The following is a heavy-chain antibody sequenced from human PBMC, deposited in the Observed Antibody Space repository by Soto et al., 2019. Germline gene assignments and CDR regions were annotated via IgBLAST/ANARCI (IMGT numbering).Heavy chain of an antibody. J-gene: IGHJ4*02. Sequence: QVQLVQSGAEVKNPESSVKVSCKASGGTFSSYAINWVRQAPGQGLEWMGGIIPFFGIANYAQKFQGRVTITADESTSTAYMELSSLRSEDTAVYYCARDGLYGSGSYYPPLGFDYWGQGTLVTVSS. CDR2: IIPFFGIA. CDR1: GGTFSSYA. D-gene: IGHD3-10*01. CDR3: ARDGLYGSGSYYPPLGFDY. V-gene: IGHV1-69*12.